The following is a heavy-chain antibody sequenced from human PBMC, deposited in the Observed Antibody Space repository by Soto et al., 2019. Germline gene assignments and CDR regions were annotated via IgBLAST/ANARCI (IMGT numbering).Heavy chain of an antibody. CDR2: ISAYNGNT. J-gene: IGHJ6*02. CDR3: ARDSHYDSSGYYYDYYYYGMDV. V-gene: IGHV1-18*04. CDR1: GYTFTGYY. Sequence: ASVKVSCKASGYTFTGYYMHWVRQAPGQGLEWMGWISAYNGNTNYAQKLQGRVTMTTDASTSTAYMELRSLRSDDTAVYYCARDSHYDSSGYYYDYYYYGMDVWGQGTTVTVSS. D-gene: IGHD3-22*01.